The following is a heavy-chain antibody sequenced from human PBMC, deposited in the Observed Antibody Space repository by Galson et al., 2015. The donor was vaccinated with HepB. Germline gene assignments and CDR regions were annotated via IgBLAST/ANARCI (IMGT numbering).Heavy chain of an antibody. Sequence: QSGAEVIKPGESLKISCTGSGYSFTSYWIGWVRQMPGKGLVWVGIIYPGDCEARYSPSFQGQVTISVDKSISTAYLQWSSLKASDTAMYYCARSYGDYGDWGQGTLVTVSS. V-gene: IGHV5-51*01. J-gene: IGHJ4*02. D-gene: IGHD4-17*01. CDR2: IYPGDCEA. CDR3: ARSYGDYGD. CDR1: GYSFTSYW.